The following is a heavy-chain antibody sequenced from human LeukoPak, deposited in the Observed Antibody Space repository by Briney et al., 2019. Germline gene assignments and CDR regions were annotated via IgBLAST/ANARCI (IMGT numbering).Heavy chain of an antibody. CDR3: ARVNRRDGYSFGY. CDR2: IYYSGST. J-gene: IGHJ4*02. V-gene: IGHV4-59*01. D-gene: IGHD5-24*01. CDR1: GGSFSGYY. Sequence: SETLSLTCAVYGGSFSGYYWSWIRQPPGKGLEWIGYIYYSGSTNYNPSLKSRVTISVDTSKNQFSLKLSSVTAADTAVYYCARVNRRDGYSFGYWGQGTLVTVSS.